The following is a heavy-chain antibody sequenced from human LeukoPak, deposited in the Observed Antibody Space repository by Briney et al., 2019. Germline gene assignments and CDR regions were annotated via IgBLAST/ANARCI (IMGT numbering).Heavy chain of an antibody. CDR1: GGTFSSYA. Sequence: SVKVSCKASGGTFSSYAISLVRQAPGQGLEWMGRIIPIFGTANYAQKFQGRVTITTDESTSTAYMELSSLRSEDTAVYYCARAGSSSWPPLYYYYYMDVWGKGTTVTVSS. CDR2: IIPIFGTA. D-gene: IGHD6-13*01. J-gene: IGHJ6*03. CDR3: ARAGSSSWPPLYYYYYMDV. V-gene: IGHV1-69*05.